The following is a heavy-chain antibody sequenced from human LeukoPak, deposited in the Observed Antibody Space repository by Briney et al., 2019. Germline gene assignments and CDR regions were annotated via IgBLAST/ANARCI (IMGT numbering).Heavy chain of an antibody. CDR3: ARRAGGYSHPYDY. D-gene: IGHD4-23*01. Sequence: GGSLRLSCAVSGFTVSANYMSWVRQAPGKGLEWVSVICSGGTTYYAGSVKGRFTISRDNSKNTLYLQMNSLRAEDTAVYYCARRAGGYSHPYDYWGQGILVTVSS. J-gene: IGHJ4*02. V-gene: IGHV3-53*01. CDR1: GFTVSANY. CDR2: ICSGGTT.